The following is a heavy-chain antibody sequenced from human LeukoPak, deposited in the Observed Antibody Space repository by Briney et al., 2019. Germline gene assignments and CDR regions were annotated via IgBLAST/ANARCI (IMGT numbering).Heavy chain of an antibody. D-gene: IGHD2-2*02. V-gene: IGHV4-34*01. CDR3: ARGRGYCSSTSCYKYYYYMDV. CDR2: INHSGST. CDR1: GGSFSGYY. Sequence: NPSETLSLTCAVYGGSFSGYYWSWIRQPPGKGLEWIGEINHSGSTNYNPSLKSRVTISVDTSKNQFSLKLSSVIAADTAVYYCARGRGYCSSTSCYKYYYYMDVWGKGTTVTVSS. J-gene: IGHJ6*03.